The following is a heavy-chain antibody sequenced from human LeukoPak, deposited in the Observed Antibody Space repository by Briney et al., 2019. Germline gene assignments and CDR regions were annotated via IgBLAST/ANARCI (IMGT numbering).Heavy chain of an antibody. CDR3: ARDKLFVVVTALDY. J-gene: IGHJ4*02. CDR2: MSYDGSNK. V-gene: IGHV3-30-3*01. D-gene: IGHD2-21*02. CDR1: GFTFSSYA. Sequence: GRSLRLSCAASGFTFSSYAMHWVRQAPGKGLEWVAVMSYDGSNKYYADSVKGRFTISRDNSKNTLYLQMNSLRAEDTAVYYCARDKLFVVVTALDYWGQGTLVTVSS.